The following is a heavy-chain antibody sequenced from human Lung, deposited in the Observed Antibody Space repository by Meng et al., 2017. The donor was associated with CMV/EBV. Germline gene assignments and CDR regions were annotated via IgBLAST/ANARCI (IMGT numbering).Heavy chain of an antibody. CDR3: TTVLGTSYPYGMDV. CDR2: IKSKTDGGTT. Sequence: GESLKISCAASGFTFSNAWMSWVRQAPGKGLEWVGRIKSKTDGGTTDYAAPVKGRFTISRDDSKNTLYLQMNSLKTEDTAVYYCTTVLGTSYPYGMDVWGQETXVTVAS. CDR1: GFTFSNAW. V-gene: IGHV3-15*01. D-gene: IGHD1-26*01. J-gene: IGHJ6*02.